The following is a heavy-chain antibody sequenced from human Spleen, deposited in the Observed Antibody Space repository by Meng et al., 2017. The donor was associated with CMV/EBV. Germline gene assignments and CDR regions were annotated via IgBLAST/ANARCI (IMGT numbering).Heavy chain of an antibody. CDR1: GYTFTSNC. V-gene: IGHV1-18*01. D-gene: IGHD6-13*01. Sequence: QLRLGPGGAEVKQPWALVMVSWNASGYTFTSNCSSWVRQAPGQGLEWMGWISDYNGNTNYAQKLKGRVTMTTDTSTSAAYMELRSLRSDDTAVYYCASASGIAAAAPRDYWGQGTLVTVSS. CDR2: ISDYNGNT. CDR3: ASASGIAAAAPRDY. J-gene: IGHJ4*02.